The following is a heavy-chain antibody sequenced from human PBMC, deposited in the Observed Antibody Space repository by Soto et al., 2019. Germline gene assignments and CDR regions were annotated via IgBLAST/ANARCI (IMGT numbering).Heavy chain of an antibody. CDR1: GGSISSGGYY. Sequence: SETLSLTCTVSGGSISSGGYYWSWIRQHPGKGLEWIGYIYYSGSTNYNPSLKSRVTISVDTSKNQFSLKLSSVTAADTAVYYCAREGWAAAGFDPWGQGTLVTVSS. CDR3: AREGWAAAGFDP. CDR2: IYYSGST. V-gene: IGHV4-61*08. D-gene: IGHD6-13*01. J-gene: IGHJ5*02.